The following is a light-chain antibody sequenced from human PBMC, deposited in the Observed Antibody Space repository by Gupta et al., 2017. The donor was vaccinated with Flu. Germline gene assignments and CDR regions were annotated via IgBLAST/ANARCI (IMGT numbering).Light chain of an antibody. J-gene: IGKJ2*01. CDR3: QQYHNWPPT. CDR1: ESVRSD. Sequence: PGTLSVSPGESVTLSCRASESVRSDLAWYQQKRGRAPRLLLHGASTRATDIPARFSGRGSGTEFTLTITSLQSEDFAVYYCQQYHNWPPTFGRGTKLEIK. V-gene: IGKV3-15*01. CDR2: GAS.